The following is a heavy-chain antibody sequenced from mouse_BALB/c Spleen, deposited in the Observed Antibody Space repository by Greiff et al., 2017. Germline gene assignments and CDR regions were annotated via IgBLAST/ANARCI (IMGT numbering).Heavy chain of an antibody. CDR2: IRNKANGYTT. J-gene: IGHJ2*01. D-gene: IGHD1-2*01. Sequence: EVQVVESGGGLVQPGGSLRLSCATSGFTFTDYYMSWVRQPPGKALEWLGFIRNKANGYTTEYSASVKGRFTISRDNSQSILYLQMNTLRAEDSATYYCAREGYGYYSYYFDYWGQGTTLTVSA. CDR1: GFTFTDYY. CDR3: AREGYGYYSYYFDY. V-gene: IGHV7-3*02.